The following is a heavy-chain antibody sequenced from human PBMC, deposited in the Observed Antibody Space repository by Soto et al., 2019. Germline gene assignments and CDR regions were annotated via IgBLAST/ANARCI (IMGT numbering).Heavy chain of an antibody. CDR3: ARGGDTMRDYYYYGMDV. V-gene: IGHV4-59*01. J-gene: IGHJ6*02. D-gene: IGHD3-10*01. Sequence: PSETLSLTCTVSGGSISSYYWSWIRQPPGKGLEWIGYIYYSGSTNYNPSLKSRVTISVDTSKNQFSLKLSSVTAADTAVYYCARGGDTMRDYYYYGMDVWGQGTTVTVSS. CDR2: IYYSGST. CDR1: GGSISSYY.